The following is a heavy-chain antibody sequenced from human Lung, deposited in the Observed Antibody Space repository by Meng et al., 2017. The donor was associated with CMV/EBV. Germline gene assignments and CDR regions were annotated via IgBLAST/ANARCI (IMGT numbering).Heavy chain of an antibody. CDR1: GFTFNTYG. CDR2: ISSDGSKK. V-gene: IGHV3-30*04. Sequence: GGSXRLXCAASGFTFNTYGVHWVRQAPGKGLEWVAVISSDGSKKYYADSVKGRFTISRDNSKNTLYLQMNSLRPEDTAVYFCARVLAEREDYYYGMDVWGQWTTVTVSS. J-gene: IGHJ6*02. D-gene: IGHD1-26*01. CDR3: ARVLAEREDYYYGMDV.